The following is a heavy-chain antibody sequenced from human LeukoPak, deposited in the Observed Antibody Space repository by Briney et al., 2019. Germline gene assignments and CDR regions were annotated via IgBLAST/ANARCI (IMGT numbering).Heavy chain of an antibody. CDR1: GGTFSSYA. V-gene: IGHV1-69*01. J-gene: IGHJ3*02. D-gene: IGHD2-2*01. CDR3: ARDLGVVVPNDAFDI. CDR2: IIPIFGTA. Sequence: ASVKLSCTASGGTFSSYAINWVRQAPGPGLEWMGGIIPIFGTANYAQKFQGRVTITADESTSTAYMELSSLRSEDTAVYYCARDLGVVVPNDAFDIWGQGTMVTVSS.